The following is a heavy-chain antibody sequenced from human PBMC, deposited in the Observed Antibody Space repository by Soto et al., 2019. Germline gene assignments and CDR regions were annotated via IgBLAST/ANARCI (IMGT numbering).Heavy chain of an antibody. CDR3: ARHDYGDSFYWYFDL. V-gene: IGHV4-31*01. Sequence: QVQLQESGPGLVKPSQTLSLTCTVPGGSISSGGYYWSWIRQHPGKGLEWIGYIYYSGSTYYNPSLKSQVTISVDTSKNQFSLKLSSVTAADTAVYYCARHDYGDSFYWYFDLWGRGTLVTVSS. J-gene: IGHJ2*01. CDR2: IYYSGST. D-gene: IGHD4-17*01. CDR1: GGSISSGGYY.